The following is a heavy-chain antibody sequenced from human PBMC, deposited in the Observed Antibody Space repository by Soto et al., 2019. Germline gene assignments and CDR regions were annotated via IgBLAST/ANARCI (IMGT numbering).Heavy chain of an antibody. J-gene: IGHJ4*02. CDR1: GYSFAGYW. CDR2: IDPSDSQT. V-gene: IGHV5-10-1*01. Sequence: GESLKISCKVSGYSFAGYWITWVRQKPGKGLEWMGRIDPSDSQTYYSPSFRGHVTISVTKSITTVFRQWSSLRASDTAMYYCARQIYDSDTGPNFQYYFDSWGQGTPVTVSS. D-gene: IGHD3-22*01. CDR3: ARQIYDSDTGPNFQYYFDS.